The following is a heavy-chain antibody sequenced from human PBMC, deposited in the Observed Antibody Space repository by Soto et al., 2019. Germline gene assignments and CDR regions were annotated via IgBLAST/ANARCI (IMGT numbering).Heavy chain of an antibody. V-gene: IGHV4-31*03. CDR2: IEYSGSP. Sequence: QVQLQASGPGLVKPSQTMSLTCTVSGGSISSGGYYWSWISQHPGKGLEWMGYIEYSGSPYYNPALKSRVTVAGDPSTNVFSLKLGSVTAADTAVYYCAKGGGDYGDYRPFSYWGKGTLVTFSS. CDR3: AKGGGDYGDYRPFSY. CDR1: GGSISSGGYY. D-gene: IGHD4-17*01. J-gene: IGHJ4*02.